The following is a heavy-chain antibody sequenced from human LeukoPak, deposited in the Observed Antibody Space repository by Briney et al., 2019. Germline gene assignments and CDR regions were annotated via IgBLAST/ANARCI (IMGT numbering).Heavy chain of an antibody. CDR1: AFTFARHW. CDR2: IRQDGGAK. V-gene: IGHV3-7*03. Sequence: GGSLRLSCVASAFTFARHWMSWVRQAPGKPLEWVATIRQDGGAKYYLDSVKGRFIISRDNSKNTLYLQMSSLRAEDTAVYYCAKDLGGSYLYSDYWGQGTLVTVSS. J-gene: IGHJ4*02. D-gene: IGHD1-26*01. CDR3: AKDLGGSYLYSDY.